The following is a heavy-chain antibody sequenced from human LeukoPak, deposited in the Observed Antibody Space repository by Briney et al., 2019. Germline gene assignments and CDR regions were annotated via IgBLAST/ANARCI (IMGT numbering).Heavy chain of an antibody. CDR1: GFTFSSYW. CDR2: IKQDGSDK. D-gene: IGHD4-23*01. V-gene: IGHV3-7*03. J-gene: IGHJ4*02. CDR3: ARKTVVGSYFDY. Sequence: PGGSLRLSCGASGFTFSSYWMSWVRQAPGKGLEWVANIKQDGSDKYYVDSVKGRFTISRDNAKNSLYLQINSLRAEDTAVYYCARKTVVGSYFDYWGQGTPVTVSS.